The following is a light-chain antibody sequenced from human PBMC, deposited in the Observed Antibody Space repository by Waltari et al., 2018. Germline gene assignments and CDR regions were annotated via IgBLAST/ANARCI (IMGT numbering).Light chain of an antibody. CDR2: RNN. CDR1: HPNLASNF. Sequence: QSVLTQPPSASETPGQRVTISCSASHPNLASNFLYWYQQLPGSAPKLLIYRNNLRPSGVPDRFSASKYGTLASLVISGLRSEDEGVYYCASWDESHYVFGGGTTVTVL. CDR3: ASWDESHYV. V-gene: IGLV1-47*01. J-gene: IGLJ1*01.